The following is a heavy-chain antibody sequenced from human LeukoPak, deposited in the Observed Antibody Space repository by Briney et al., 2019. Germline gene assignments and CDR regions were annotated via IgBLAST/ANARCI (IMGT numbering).Heavy chain of an antibody. CDR2: FDPDDGET. V-gene: IGHV1-24*01. CDR1: GYTLIELS. CDR3: ARDRDNWNYFDY. D-gene: IGHD1-20*01. J-gene: IGHJ4*02. Sequence: ASVKVSCKVSGYTLIELSMHWVRQAPGKGLEWMGGFDPDDGETIYAQKFQGRVTMTEDTSTDTAYMELSRLRSDDTAVYYCARDRDNWNYFDYWGQGTLVTVSS.